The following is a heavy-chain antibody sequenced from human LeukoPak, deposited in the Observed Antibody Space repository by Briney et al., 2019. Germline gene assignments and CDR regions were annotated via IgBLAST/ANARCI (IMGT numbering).Heavy chain of an antibody. J-gene: IGHJ4*02. V-gene: IGHV3-23*01. CDR3: ARDHSNYLGFDY. Sequence: PGGSLRLSCAASGFTFSNSAMSWVRQAPVKGLEWVSAISGSGGSTYYADSVKGRFTISRDNSKNTLYLQMNSLRAEDTAVYYCARDHSNYLGFDYWGQGTLVTVSS. CDR1: GFTFSNSA. D-gene: IGHD4-11*01. CDR2: ISGSGGST.